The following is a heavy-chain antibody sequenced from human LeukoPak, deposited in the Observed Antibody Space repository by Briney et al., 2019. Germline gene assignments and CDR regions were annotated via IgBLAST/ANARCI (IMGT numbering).Heavy chain of an antibody. V-gene: IGHV3-23*01. CDR2: ISGSGGST. Sequence: GGSLRLSCAASGFGLDGYTMHWVRQFPGKGLEWVSAISGSGGSTYYADSVKGRFTISRDNSKNTLFLQVDSLRAEDSAIYYCARRKVGGTGDYWGQGTQVTVSS. CDR1: GFGLDGYT. CDR3: ARRKVGGTGDY. D-gene: IGHD1-26*01. J-gene: IGHJ4*02.